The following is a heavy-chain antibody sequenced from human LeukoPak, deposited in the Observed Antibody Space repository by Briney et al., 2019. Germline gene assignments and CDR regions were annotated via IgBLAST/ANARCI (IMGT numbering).Heavy chain of an antibody. J-gene: IGHJ3*02. D-gene: IGHD3-22*01. Sequence: GGSLRLSCAASGFTVTSYAMSWVRQAPGKGLEWVSAISGSGGSTYYADSVKGRFTISRDNSKNTLYLQMNSLRAEDTAVYYCAKDLYRGYYDSSGYYSDGAFDIWGQGTMVTVSS. CDR2: ISGSGGST. CDR3: AKDLYRGYYDSSGYYSDGAFDI. V-gene: IGHV3-23*01. CDR1: GFTVTSYA.